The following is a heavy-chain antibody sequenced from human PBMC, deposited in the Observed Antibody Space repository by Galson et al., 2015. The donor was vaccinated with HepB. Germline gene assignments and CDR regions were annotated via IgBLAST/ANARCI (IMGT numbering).Heavy chain of an antibody. CDR3: ARVASSPYWYFDL. D-gene: IGHD6-6*01. CDR1: GGSITSYF. J-gene: IGHJ2*01. V-gene: IGHV4-59*01. Sequence: SETLSLTCTVSGGSITSYFWSWIRQPPGKGLEWIGYIYYSGSTNYSPSLKTRVTLSVDTSKNQLSLNLRSLTAADTAVYYCARVASSPYWYFDLWGRGTLVTVSS. CDR2: IYYSGST.